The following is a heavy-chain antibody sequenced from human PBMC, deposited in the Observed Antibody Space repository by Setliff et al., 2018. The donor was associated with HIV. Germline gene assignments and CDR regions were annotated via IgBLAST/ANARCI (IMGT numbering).Heavy chain of an antibody. CDR3: ARDLAYCSGGSCYRPFLYYFYYMDV. CDR2: VIPDTGKT. D-gene: IGHD2-15*01. J-gene: IGHJ6*03. CDR1: GYSFSEYY. Sequence: ASVKVSCKASGYSFSEYYTHWVRQAPGQGLEWMGWVIPDTGKTYYAQKFQGRVTMTSDTSFNTAYLEVNRLTSDDTAIYFCARDLAYCSGGSCYRPFLYYFYYMDVWGNGTTVTVSS. V-gene: IGHV1-2*02.